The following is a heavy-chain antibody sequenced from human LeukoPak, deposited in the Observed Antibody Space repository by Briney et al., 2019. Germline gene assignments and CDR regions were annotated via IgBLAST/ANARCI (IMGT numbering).Heavy chain of an antibody. Sequence: PSETLSLTCTVSVGSISSSSYYWGWIRQPPGKGLEWIGSIYYSGSTYYNPSLKSRVTISVDTSKNQFSLKLSSVTAADTAVYYCASPTGYSSSWYWFDPWGQGTLVTVSS. V-gene: IGHV4-39*01. J-gene: IGHJ5*02. CDR3: ASPTGYSSSWYWFDP. CDR2: IYYSGST. CDR1: VGSISSSSYY. D-gene: IGHD6-13*01.